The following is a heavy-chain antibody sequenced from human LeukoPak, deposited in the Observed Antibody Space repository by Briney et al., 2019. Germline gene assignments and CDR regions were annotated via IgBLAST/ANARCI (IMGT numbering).Heavy chain of an antibody. J-gene: IGHJ4*02. Sequence: GESLKISCKGSGYCFTSYRIGWGRQMPGKGLEWMGIIYPGDSDTRYSPSFQGQVTISADKSISTAYLQWSSLKASDTAMYYCARNGGRSSSWYSIWGQGTLVTVSS. D-gene: IGHD6-13*01. CDR3: ARNGGRSSSWYSI. CDR2: IYPGDSDT. CDR1: GYCFTSYR. V-gene: IGHV5-51*01.